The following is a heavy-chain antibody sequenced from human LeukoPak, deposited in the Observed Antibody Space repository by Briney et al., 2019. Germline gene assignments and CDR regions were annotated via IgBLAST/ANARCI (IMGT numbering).Heavy chain of an antibody. D-gene: IGHD6-13*01. Sequence: GGSLRLSCAASGFTFSSYSMNWVRQAPGKGLEWVSSISSSSSYIYYADSVKGRFTISRDNAKNSLYLQMNSLRAEDTAVYYCARVWSSSWSLDHTTTTSFETDVWGQGTTVTVSS. CDR3: ARVWSSSWSLDHTTTTSFETDV. V-gene: IGHV3-21*01. CDR2: ISSSSSYI. CDR1: GFTFSSYS. J-gene: IGHJ6*02.